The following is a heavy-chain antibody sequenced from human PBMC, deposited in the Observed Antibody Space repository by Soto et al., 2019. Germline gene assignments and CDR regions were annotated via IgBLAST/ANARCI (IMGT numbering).Heavy chain of an antibody. CDR1: GVSISSGGYS. CDR3: ARRLYYDSSGFEGGGMDV. Sequence: SETLSLTCAVSGVSISSGGYSWSWIRQPPGKGLEWIGYIYHSGSTYYNPSLKSRVTISVDTSKNQFSLKLSSVTAADTAVYYCARRLYYDSSGFEGGGMDVWGQGTTVTVSS. J-gene: IGHJ6*02. CDR2: IYHSGST. D-gene: IGHD3-22*01. V-gene: IGHV4-30-2*03.